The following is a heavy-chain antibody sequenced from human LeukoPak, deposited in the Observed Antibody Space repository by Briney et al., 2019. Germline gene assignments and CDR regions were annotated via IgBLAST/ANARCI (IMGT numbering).Heavy chain of an antibody. CDR1: GFTFNSYS. CDR3: ARDGADTGFDFDY. J-gene: IGHJ4*02. D-gene: IGHD2-8*02. Sequence: PGGSLRLSCRASGFTFNSYSMNWVRQAPGKGLEWISYITRTSYPKMYGDSVRGRFTISRDNAQNSLYQQMNFLRAEDTAHYYCARDGADTGFDFDYWGQGVLVAVSS. CDR2: ITRTSYPK. V-gene: IGHV3-21*05.